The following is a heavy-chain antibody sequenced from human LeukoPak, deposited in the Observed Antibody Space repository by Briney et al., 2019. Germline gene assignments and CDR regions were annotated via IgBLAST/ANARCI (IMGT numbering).Heavy chain of an antibody. D-gene: IGHD3-10*01. J-gene: IGHJ4*02. Sequence: GGSLRLSCKASGFTFSSHSMNWVRQAPGQGLEWISYISSGGSTVYYADSVKGRFTVSRDNAENALFLQMNSPRAEDTAVYYCARDMRGGFSSGGADCWGQGALVTVSS. CDR1: GFTFSSHS. CDR3: ARDMRGGFSSGGADC. CDR2: ISSGGSTV. V-gene: IGHV3-48*01.